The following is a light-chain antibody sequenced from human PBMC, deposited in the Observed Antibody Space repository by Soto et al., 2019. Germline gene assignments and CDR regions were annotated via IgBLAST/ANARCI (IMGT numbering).Light chain of an antibody. CDR3: QQSYSSLFT. V-gene: IGKV1-39*01. CDR1: QSISSY. Sequence: DIQMTQSPSSLSASVGDRVTITCRASQSISSYLNWYQQKPGKAPKLLIYAASSLQSGVPSSFSGSGSGTDFTLTISSLQPEDFATYDCQQSYSSLFTFGPGTKVDIK. J-gene: IGKJ3*01. CDR2: AAS.